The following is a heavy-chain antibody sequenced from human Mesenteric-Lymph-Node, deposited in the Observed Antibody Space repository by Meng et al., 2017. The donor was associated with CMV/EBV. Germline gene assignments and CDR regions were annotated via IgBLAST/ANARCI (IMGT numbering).Heavy chain of an antibody. CDR1: GDSISSYY. V-gene: IGHV4-59*01. CDR2: IYYSGTT. J-gene: IGHJ4*02. D-gene: IGHD6-6*01. CDR3: AREKYSISFDH. Sequence: SETLSLTCTVSGDSISSYYWNWIRQPPGKGLEWIGYIYYSGTTNYNPSLKGRVTISVDTSKNQFSLKLSSVTAADTAVYYCAREKYSISFDHWGQGTLVTVSS.